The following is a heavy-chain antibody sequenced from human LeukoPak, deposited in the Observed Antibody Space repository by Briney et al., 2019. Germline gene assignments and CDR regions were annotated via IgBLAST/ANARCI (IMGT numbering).Heavy chain of an antibody. V-gene: IGHV4-59*08. Sequence: SETLSLTCTVSGGSISTYYWSWIRQPPGKGLEWIGYIYYSGSTSYNPSLKSRVTISVDTSKNQFSLKLSSVTAADTAVYYCARVGIEMATIRVDYWGQGTLVTVSS. CDR1: GGSISTYY. J-gene: IGHJ4*02. CDR3: ARVGIEMATIRVDY. CDR2: IYYSGST. D-gene: IGHD5-24*01.